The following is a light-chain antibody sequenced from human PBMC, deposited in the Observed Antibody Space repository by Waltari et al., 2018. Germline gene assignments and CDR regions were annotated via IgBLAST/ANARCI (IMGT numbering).Light chain of an antibody. Sequence: QSVLSQPPSASGAPGQTITISCSGSSSNIGTNYVSWYQQVPGAAPKLLIYRNDQRPSGVPARCAGSKAAASASLAFSGLRSEDEATYYCATWDDRLSGPVFGGGTKLTVL. CDR1: SSNIGTNY. J-gene: IGLJ3*02. CDR3: ATWDDRLSGPV. V-gene: IGLV1-47*01. CDR2: RND.